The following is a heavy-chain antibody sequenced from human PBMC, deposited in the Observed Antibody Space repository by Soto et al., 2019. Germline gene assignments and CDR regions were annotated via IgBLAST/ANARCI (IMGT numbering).Heavy chain of an antibody. V-gene: IGHV3-21*01. J-gene: IGHJ6*03. CDR1: GFTFRSYS. CDR2: ISSSSSYI. D-gene: IGHD5-18*01. Sequence: EVQLVESGGGLVKPGGSLRLSCAASGFTFRSYSMNWVRQAPWKGLEWVSSISSSSSYICYADSVKGRFTISRDNAKNSLYLQMNSLRAEDTAVYYCASGYRYGQNYYYYYMDVWGKGTTVTVSS. CDR3: ASGYRYGQNYYYYYMDV.